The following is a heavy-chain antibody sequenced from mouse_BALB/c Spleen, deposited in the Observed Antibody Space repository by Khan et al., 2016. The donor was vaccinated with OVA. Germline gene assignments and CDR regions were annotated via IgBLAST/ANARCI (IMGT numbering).Heavy chain of an antibody. CDR3: TYGPAWFTC. J-gene: IGHJ3*01. Sequence: QVQLQQSGAELVRPGASVKLSCKASGYTFTSYWINWVKQRPGQGLEWIGNIYPSDSYTNYNQKFKDKATLTVDKSSSTAYMQLSSPTSEDSAVYYCTYGPAWFTCWGQGTLVTVSA. CDR2: IYPSDSYT. V-gene: IGHV1-69*02. D-gene: IGHD1-1*02. CDR1: GYTFTSYW.